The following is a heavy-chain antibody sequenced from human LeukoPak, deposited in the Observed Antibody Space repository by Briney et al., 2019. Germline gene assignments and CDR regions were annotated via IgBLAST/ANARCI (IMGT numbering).Heavy chain of an antibody. CDR2: IYHSGST. D-gene: IGHD5-18*01. CDR1: GGSISSGGYS. V-gene: IGHV4-30-2*01. J-gene: IGHJ6*02. Sequence: PSETLSLTCAVSGGSISSGGYSWSWIRQPPGKGLEWIGYIYHSGSTYYNPSLKSRVTISVDRSKNQFSLKLSSVTAADTAVYYCASLTPVGNSYGYHYYYGMDVWGQGTTVTVSS. CDR3: ASLTPVGNSYGYHYYYGMDV.